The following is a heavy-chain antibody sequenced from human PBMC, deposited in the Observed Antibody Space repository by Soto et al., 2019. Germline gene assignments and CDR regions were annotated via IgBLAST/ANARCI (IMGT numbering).Heavy chain of an antibody. CDR3: ARILMNYYRLDY. CDR2: IYYSGST. V-gene: IGHV4-30-4*01. D-gene: IGHD3-10*01. J-gene: IGHJ4*02. CDR1: GASINSGDYY. Sequence: PSETLSLTCTVSGASINSGDYYWSWIRQPPGKGLEWIGHIYYSGSTYYNPSLKSRAGISVDSSKSQGSLKLTSVTAADTAVYLCARILMNYYRLDYWGQGALVTVSS.